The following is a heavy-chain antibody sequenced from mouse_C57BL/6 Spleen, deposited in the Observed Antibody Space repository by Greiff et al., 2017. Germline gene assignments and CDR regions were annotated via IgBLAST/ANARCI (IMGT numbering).Heavy chain of an antibody. D-gene: IGHD2-2*01. J-gene: IGHJ3*01. CDR1: GYTFTSYW. CDR2: IYPGSGST. V-gene: IGHV1-55*01. Sequence: QVQLQQPGAELVKPGASVKMSCKASGYTFTSYWITWVKQRPGQGLEWIGDIYPGSGSTHYNEKFKSKATLTVDTTSSTAYMQLSSLTSDDAAVYYCARRGYDSYWGQGTLVTVSA. CDR3: ARRGYDSY.